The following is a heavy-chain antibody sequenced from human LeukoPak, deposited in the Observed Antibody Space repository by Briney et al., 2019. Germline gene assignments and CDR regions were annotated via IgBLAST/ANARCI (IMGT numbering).Heavy chain of an antibody. CDR3: ATRLL. J-gene: IGHJ4*02. D-gene: IGHD6-25*01. CDR2: IGSDFST. V-gene: IGHV3-23*01. CDR1: GFTSRNYD. Sequence: GGSLRLSCAATGFTSRNYDLTWVRQAPGKGLECVSGIGSDFSTQYIDSVKGRFTISRDNSKNALYLQMNSLRAEDTVVYYCATRLLRGQGTLDTLSS.